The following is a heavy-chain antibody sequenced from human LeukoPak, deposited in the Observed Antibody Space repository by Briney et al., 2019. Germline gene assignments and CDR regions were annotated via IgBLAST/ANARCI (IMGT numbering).Heavy chain of an antibody. J-gene: IGHJ4*02. V-gene: IGHV1-18*01. CDR3: ARDATHDYGDYFDY. CDR2: ISAYNGNT. D-gene: IGHD4-17*01. Sequence: GASVKVSCKASGYTFTSYGISWVRQAPGQGLEWMGWISAYNGNTNYAQKLQGRVTMTTDTSTSTAYMGLRSLRSDDTAVYYCARDATHDYGDYFDYWGQGTLVTVSS. CDR1: GYTFTSYG.